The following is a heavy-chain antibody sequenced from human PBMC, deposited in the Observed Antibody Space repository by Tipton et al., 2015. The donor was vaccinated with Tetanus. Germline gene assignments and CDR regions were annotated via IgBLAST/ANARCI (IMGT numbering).Heavy chain of an antibody. Sequence: LRLSCTVSGASFSSGDYYWSWIRKPPGKDLEWIGYIYQTGTTYYNPSLKGRVNISMDRSNTQFSLRLDFLTAADTAVYYCRRDPNGDVVVAEPDDAFDIWGQGTMVTVSS. J-gene: IGHJ3*02. CDR3: RRDPNGDVVVAEPDDAFDI. CDR2: IYQTGTT. CDR1: GASFSSGDYY. D-gene: IGHD2-15*01. V-gene: IGHV4-30-4*01.